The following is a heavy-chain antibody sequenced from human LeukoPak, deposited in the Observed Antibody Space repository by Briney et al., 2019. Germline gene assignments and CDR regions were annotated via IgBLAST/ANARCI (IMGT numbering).Heavy chain of an antibody. CDR3: ARGVGATRDNWFDP. CDR1: GGSFSNYV. V-gene: IGHV1-69*04. J-gene: IGHJ5*02. D-gene: IGHD1-26*01. Sequence: GASVKVSCKASGGSFSNYVITWVRQAPGQGLEWMGRIIPVLGVSNFAQKFQGRVTITADKSTNTAHMVLSRLESGDTAVYYCARGVGATRDNWFDPWGQGTLVTVSS. CDR2: IIPVLGVS.